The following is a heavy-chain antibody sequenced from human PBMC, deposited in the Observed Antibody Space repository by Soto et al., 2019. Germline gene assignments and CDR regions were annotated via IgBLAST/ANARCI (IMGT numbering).Heavy chain of an antibody. J-gene: IGHJ4*02. V-gene: IGHV4-4*02. CDR3: ASILNYDFWSGDGGY. CDR1: GGSFSSSNW. Sequence: SETLSLTCAVSGGSFSSSNWWSWVRQPPGKGLEWIGEIYHSGSTNYNPSLKSRVTISVDKSKNQFSLKLSSVTAADTAVYYCASILNYDFWSGDGGYWGQGTLVTVSS. D-gene: IGHD3-3*01. CDR2: IYHSGST.